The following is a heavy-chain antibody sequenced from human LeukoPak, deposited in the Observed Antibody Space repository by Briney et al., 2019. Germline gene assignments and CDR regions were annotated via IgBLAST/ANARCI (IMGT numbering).Heavy chain of an antibody. V-gene: IGHV3-30*04. J-gene: IGHJ4*02. Sequence: GGSLRLSGAASGFTFSSYAMHWVRQAPGKGLEWVAVISYDGSNKYYADSVKGRFTISRDNSKNTLYLQMNSLRAEDTAVYYCASSGYDYWGQGTLVTVSS. CDR3: ASSGYDY. D-gene: IGHD5-12*01. CDR2: ISYDGSNK. CDR1: GFTFSSYA.